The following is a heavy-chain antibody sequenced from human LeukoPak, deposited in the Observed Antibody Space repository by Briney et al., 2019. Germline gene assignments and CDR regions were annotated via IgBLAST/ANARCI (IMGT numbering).Heavy chain of an antibody. Sequence: GGSLRLSCAASGFTFSSYSMNWGRQAPGKGLEWVSSISSSSIYIYYADSVKGRFTISRDNAKNPLYLQMTSLRAEDTAVYYCAREPMVRGVKGGFDYWGQGTLVTVSS. V-gene: IGHV3-21*01. D-gene: IGHD3-10*01. CDR2: ISSSSIYI. J-gene: IGHJ4*02. CDR1: GFTFSSYS. CDR3: AREPMVRGVKGGFDY.